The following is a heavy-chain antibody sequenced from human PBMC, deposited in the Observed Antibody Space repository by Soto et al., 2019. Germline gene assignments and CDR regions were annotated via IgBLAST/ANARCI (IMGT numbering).Heavy chain of an antibody. J-gene: IGHJ4*02. CDR1: GGSFSGYY. V-gene: IGHV4-34*01. D-gene: IGHD6-19*01. CDR3: ARGRQWLVLDY. CDR2: INHSGST. Sequence: QVQLQQWGAGLLKPSETLSLTCAVYGGSFSGYYWSWIRQPPGKGLEWIGEINHSGSTNYNPSLKSRVTISVDTSKNQFSLKLSSVTAADTAVYYCARGRQWLVLDYWGQGTLVTVSS.